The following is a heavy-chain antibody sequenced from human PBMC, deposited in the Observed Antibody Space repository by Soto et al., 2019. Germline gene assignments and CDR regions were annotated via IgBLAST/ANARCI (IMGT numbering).Heavy chain of an antibody. CDR2: INAGNGNT. CDR1: GYTFTSYA. D-gene: IGHD3-22*01. Sequence: VQLVQSGAEVKKPGASVKVSCKASGYTFTSYAMHWVRQAPGQRLEWMGWINAGNGNTKYSQKFQGRVTMTRDTSASTAYMELRSLRSEDTAVYYCARGTEVYCDSSGYYYPPYYYYGMDVGGQVTTVTVAS. V-gene: IGHV1-3*01. J-gene: IGHJ6*02. CDR3: ARGTEVYCDSSGYYYPPYYYYGMDV.